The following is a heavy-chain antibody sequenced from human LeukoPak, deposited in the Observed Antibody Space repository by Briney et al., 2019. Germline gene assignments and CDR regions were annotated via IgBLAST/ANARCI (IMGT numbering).Heavy chain of an antibody. V-gene: IGHV3-74*01. J-gene: IGHJ4*02. CDR1: GFTFIGYW. CDR3: AKHLWRDLLWFGEGYYFGS. D-gene: IGHD3-10*01. Sequence: GGSLRLSCAASGFTFIGYWMHWVRQAPGKGLVWVSRINTDGSSTNYADSVKGRFTISRDNSKNTLYLQMNSLRAEDTAVYYCAKHLWRDLLWFGEGYYFGSWGQGTLVTVAS. CDR2: INTDGSST.